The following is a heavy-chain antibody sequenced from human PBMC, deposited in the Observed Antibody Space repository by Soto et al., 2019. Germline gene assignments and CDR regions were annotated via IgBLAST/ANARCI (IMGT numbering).Heavy chain of an antibody. D-gene: IGHD5-18*01. CDR1: GFTFSSYG. J-gene: IGHJ4*02. Sequence: GGSLRLSCAASGFTFSSYGMHWVRQAPGKGLEWVAVISYDGSNKYYADSVKGRFTISRDNSKNTLYLQMNSLRAEDTAVYYCAKEENDGWIQLWHTPEFDYWGQGTLVTVSS. V-gene: IGHV3-30*18. CDR3: AKEENDGWIQLWHTPEFDY. CDR2: ISYDGSNK.